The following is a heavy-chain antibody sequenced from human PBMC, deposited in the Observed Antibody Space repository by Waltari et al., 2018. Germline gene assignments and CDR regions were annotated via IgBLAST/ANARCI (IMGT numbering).Heavy chain of an antibody. CDR1: GYTLTELS. CDR2: FYPEDGET. J-gene: IGHJ4*02. Sequence: QVQLVQSGAEVKKPGASVKVSCKVSGYTLTELSMHWVRQAPGKGIECMGGFYPEDGETIYAQKFQGRVTMTEDTSTDTAYMELSSLRSEDTAVYYCATPWWHGGGYYFDYWGQGTLVTVSS. V-gene: IGHV1-24*01. D-gene: IGHD3-16*01. CDR3: ATPWWHGGGYYFDY.